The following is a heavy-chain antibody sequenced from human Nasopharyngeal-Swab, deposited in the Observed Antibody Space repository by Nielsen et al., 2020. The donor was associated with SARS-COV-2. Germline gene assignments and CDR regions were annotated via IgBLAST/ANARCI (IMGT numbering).Heavy chain of an antibody. Sequence: ASVKVSCKASGYTFTGYYMNWVRQAPGQGLEWMGRINPNRGGTNYAQKFQGRVTMTRDTSIGTAYMELSRLRSDDTAVYYCAREYIFKRFDPWGQGTLVTVSS. D-gene: IGHD3-9*01. CDR2: INPNRGGT. CDR1: GYTFTGYY. V-gene: IGHV1-2*06. CDR3: AREYIFKRFDP. J-gene: IGHJ5*02.